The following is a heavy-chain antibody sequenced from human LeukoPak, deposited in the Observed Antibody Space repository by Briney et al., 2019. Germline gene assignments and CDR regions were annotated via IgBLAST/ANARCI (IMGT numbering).Heavy chain of an antibody. CDR3: ARGPEMATITPYYFDY. CDR2: IIPIFGTA. D-gene: IGHD5-24*01. Sequence: SVKVSCTASGGTFSSYAISWVRQAPGQGLEWMGGIIPIFGTANYAQKFQGRVTITADESTSTAYMELSSLRSEDTAVYYCARGPEMATITPYYFDYWGQGTLVTVSS. CDR1: GGTFSSYA. J-gene: IGHJ4*02. V-gene: IGHV1-69*13.